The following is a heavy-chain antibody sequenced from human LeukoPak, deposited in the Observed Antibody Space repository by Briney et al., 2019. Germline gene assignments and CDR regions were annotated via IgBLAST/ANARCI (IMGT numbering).Heavy chain of an antibody. Sequence: GGSLRLSCTASGFTFTSHSMNWVRRAPGKGLEWVSYIGTGSNTIYYADSVKGRFTISRDNAKNTLYLQMNSLRAEDTAVYYCAKVGGGDARDYWGQGTLVTVSS. CDR3: AKVGGGDARDY. V-gene: IGHV3-48*01. CDR1: GFTFTSHS. D-gene: IGHD2-21*02. J-gene: IGHJ4*02. CDR2: IGTGSNTI.